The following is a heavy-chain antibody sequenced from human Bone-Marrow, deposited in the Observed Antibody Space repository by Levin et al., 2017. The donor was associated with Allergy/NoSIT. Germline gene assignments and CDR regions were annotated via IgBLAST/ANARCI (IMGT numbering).Heavy chain of an antibody. CDR2: TSSSSSHI. CDR1: GFTFSEYS. CDR3: ARGSGLYLASDAFDL. D-gene: IGHD6-19*01. Sequence: QAGGSLRLSCTASGFTFSEYSMNWVRQAPGKGLEWLSYTSSSSSHIYYADSVKGRFTISRDNDKNSLFLQMNYLRAEDTAVYFCARGSGLYLASDAFDLWGQGTMVTVSS. V-gene: IGHV3-48*01. J-gene: IGHJ3*01.